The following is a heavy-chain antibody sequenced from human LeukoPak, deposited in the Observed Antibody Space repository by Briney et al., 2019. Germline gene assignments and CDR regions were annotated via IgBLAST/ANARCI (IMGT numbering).Heavy chain of an antibody. V-gene: IGHV3-48*01. J-gene: IGHJ6*03. CDR2: ISGSSGTI. CDR1: GFTFISYS. D-gene: IGHD3-16*01. Sequence: GGSLRLSCAASGFTFISYSLNWVRQAPGKGLEWVSYISGSSGTIYYADSVKGRFTISIDNAKNSLYLQMNSLRAEDTAVYYCARRSEFGVLYYMDVWGKGTTVTVSS. CDR3: ARRSEFGVLYYMDV.